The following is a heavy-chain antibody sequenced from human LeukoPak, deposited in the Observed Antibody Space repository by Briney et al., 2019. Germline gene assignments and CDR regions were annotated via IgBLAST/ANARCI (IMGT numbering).Heavy chain of an antibody. CDR3: ARAGGGGSYSGSYYFDY. CDR2: IYTIGST. J-gene: IGHJ4*02. Sequence: KPSETLSLTCTVSGGSISSYYWSWIRQPAGKGLEWIGRIYTIGSTNYNPSLKSRVTISVDKSKNQFSLKLGSVTAADTAVYYCARAGGGGSYSGSYYFDYWGQGTLVTVSS. D-gene: IGHD1-26*01. CDR1: GGSISSYY. V-gene: IGHV4-4*07.